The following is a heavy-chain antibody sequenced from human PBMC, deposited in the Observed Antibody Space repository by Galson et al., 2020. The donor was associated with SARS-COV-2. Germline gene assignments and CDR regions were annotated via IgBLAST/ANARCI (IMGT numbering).Heavy chain of an antibody. V-gene: IGHV4-38-2*01. Sequence: SQTLSLTCAVSGDSISSGFYWGWIRQPPGRGLEWVGSIYHRGDTYSHSPLKSRVTISVDTSKNQFSLKLTSVTAADTAMSFCASTTAAAFYFDCWGQGILVAVSS. J-gene: IGHJ4*02. CDR1: GDSISSGFY. D-gene: IGHD6-13*01. CDR2: IYHRGDT. CDR3: ASTTAAAFYFDC.